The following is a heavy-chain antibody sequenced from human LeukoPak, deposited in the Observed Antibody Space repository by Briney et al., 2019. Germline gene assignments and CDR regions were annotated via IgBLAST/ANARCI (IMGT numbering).Heavy chain of an antibody. D-gene: IGHD3-22*01. CDR2: INPGNGNT. J-gene: IGHJ5*02. CDR3: ASQKRSKTNYYDSSGYSFSGFDP. Sequence: ASVKVSCKASGYTLTDHDIHWVRQAPGQRLEWMGWINPGNGNTKYSQKFQGRVTITRDTSASTAYMELSSLTSEDTAVYYCASQKRSKTNYYDSSGYSFSGFDPWGQGTLVTVSS. CDR1: GYTLTDHD. V-gene: IGHV1-3*01.